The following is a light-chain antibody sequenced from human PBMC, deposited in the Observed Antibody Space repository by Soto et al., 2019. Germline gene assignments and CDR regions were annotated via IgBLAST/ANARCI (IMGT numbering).Light chain of an antibody. CDR2: AAS. Sequence: DIQMTQSPSSLSASVGDRVTITCRASQSISSYLNWYHHKPGKAPKLLIYAASSLQTGXKSRFCXSRYATDFPPTIRSLQRDDFATYYCQQTDSFPRTFGQGTTVDIK. J-gene: IGKJ1*01. CDR3: QQTDSFPRT. CDR1: QSISSY. V-gene: IGKV1-39*01.